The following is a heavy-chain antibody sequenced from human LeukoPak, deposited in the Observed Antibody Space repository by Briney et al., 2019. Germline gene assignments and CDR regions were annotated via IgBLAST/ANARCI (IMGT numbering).Heavy chain of an antibody. V-gene: IGHV7-4-1*02. CDR1: GYTFTGYY. Sequence: GASVKVSCKASGYTFTGYYMHWVRQAPGQGLEWMGWINTNTGNPTYAPGFTGRFVFSLDTSVSTAFLQISSLKAEDTAVYYCARDAPGKYFVWFDPWGQGTLVTVSS. J-gene: IGHJ5*02. CDR3: ARDAPGKYFVWFDP. D-gene: IGHD1-14*01. CDR2: INTNTGNP.